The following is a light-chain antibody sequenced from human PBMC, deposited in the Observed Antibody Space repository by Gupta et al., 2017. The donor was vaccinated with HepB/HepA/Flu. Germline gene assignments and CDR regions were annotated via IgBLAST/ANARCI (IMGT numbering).Light chain of an antibody. V-gene: IGLV2-14*01. J-gene: IGLJ2*01. CDR2: VVS. Sequence: HSALTQPASVSGFPGQSSTISCTGTSSDFGDFNHVSWYQQHPGKAPKLLISVVSNRPSMISNRFVCSKAGTAASPTTLWLQAEDEADYYCTSFTYTTTLVVFGGGTKLTVL. CDR1: SSDFGDFNH. CDR3: TSFTYTTTLVV.